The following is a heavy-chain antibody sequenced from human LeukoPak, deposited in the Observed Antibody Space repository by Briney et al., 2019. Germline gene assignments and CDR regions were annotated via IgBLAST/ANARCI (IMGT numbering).Heavy chain of an antibody. CDR1: GGSIGSYY. D-gene: IGHD3-16*01. Sequence: TSSETLSLTCTVSGGSIGSYYWNWIRQPPGKGLEWIGYVSYSGSTNYNPSLKSRVTISVDTSKNQFSLKLSSVTAADTAVYYCARLRGNWFDPWGQGTLVTVSS. J-gene: IGHJ5*02. CDR3: ARLRGNWFDP. V-gene: IGHV4-59*08. CDR2: VSYSGST.